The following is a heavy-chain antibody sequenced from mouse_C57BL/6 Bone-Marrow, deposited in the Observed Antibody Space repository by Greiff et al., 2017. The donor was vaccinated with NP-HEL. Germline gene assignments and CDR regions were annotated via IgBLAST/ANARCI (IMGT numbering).Heavy chain of an antibody. CDR3: ARTGKDYFDY. J-gene: IGHJ2*01. D-gene: IGHD4-1*01. CDR1: GFTFSSYA. V-gene: IGHV5-4*03. Sequence: EVKVEESGGGLVKPGGSLKLSCAASGFTFSSYAMSWVRQTPEKRLEWVATISDGGSYTYYPDNVKGRFTISRDNAKNNLYLQMSHLKSEDTAMYYCARTGKDYFDYWGQGTTLTVSS. CDR2: ISDGGSYT.